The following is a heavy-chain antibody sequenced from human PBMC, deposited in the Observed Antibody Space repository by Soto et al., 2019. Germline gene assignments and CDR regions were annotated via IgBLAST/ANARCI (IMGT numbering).Heavy chain of an antibody. D-gene: IGHD5-18*01. CDR1: GISTSSYW. J-gene: IGHJ4*02. CDR2: IKNDGSEK. CDR3: VTGYHSDY. V-gene: IGHV3-7*03. Sequence: GVLRLSCAASGISTSSYWMGWVRQAPGRGLEWVASIKNDGSEKYYMDSLKGRFTISRDNALNSLYLQMNSLRAEDTAVYFCVTGYHSDYWGQGTLVTVSS.